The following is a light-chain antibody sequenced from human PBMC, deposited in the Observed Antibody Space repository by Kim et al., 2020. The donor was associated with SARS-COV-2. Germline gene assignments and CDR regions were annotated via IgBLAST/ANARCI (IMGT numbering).Light chain of an antibody. Sequence: STGESATRSGRASQSISSRSLACYQKKPRQAPRHLIYGASSRATASPDRISGSRSGTDFTLTISRREPKKLTLYYCQQYGNLPRTFGQGTKVDIK. CDR1: QSISSRS. CDR3: QQYGNLPRT. V-gene: IGKV3-20*01. J-gene: IGKJ1*01. CDR2: GAS.